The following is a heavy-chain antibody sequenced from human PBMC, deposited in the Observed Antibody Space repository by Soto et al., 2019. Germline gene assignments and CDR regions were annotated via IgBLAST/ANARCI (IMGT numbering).Heavy chain of an antibody. D-gene: IGHD1-26*01. V-gene: IGHV3-23*01. CDR3: AKEVRGGSYAV. Sequence: EVQLLESGGGLVQPGGSLRLSCAASGFTFSTYAMTWVRQAPGKGLEWVSDISGSGGTTYYADSVKGRFTISRDNSKNTLFLQMNSLRAEDTAIYYCAKEVRGGSYAVWCQGALVTVSS. CDR2: ISGSGGTT. J-gene: IGHJ4*02. CDR1: GFTFSTYA.